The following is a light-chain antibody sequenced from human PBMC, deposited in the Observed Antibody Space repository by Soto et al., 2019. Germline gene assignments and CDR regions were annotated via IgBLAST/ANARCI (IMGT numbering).Light chain of an antibody. J-gene: IGKJ1*01. CDR2: AAS. CDR1: QGISNY. V-gene: IGKV1-27*01. Sequence: DIQMTQSPSSLSASVGDRVTITCRASQGISNYLAWYQQKPGKVTKLLIYAASTLQAGVPCRFSVSGPGTDFTLTISSLQPDAVAKYYCQKDNSSPCTFGQGTKVDI. CDR3: QKDNSSPCT.